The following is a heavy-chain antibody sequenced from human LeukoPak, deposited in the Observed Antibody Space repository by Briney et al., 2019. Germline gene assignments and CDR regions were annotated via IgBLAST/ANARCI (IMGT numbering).Heavy chain of an antibody. J-gene: IGHJ4*02. V-gene: IGHV1-2*02. CDR2: INPNSGGT. CDR1: GYTFTGYY. Sequence: GASVKVSCKASGYTFTGYYMHWVRQAPGKGLEWMGWINPNSGGTNYAQKFQGRVTMTRNTSISTAYMELSRLRSDDTAVYYCARGIQMFSQYYDFWSGYYYFDYWGQGTLVTVSS. D-gene: IGHD3-3*01. CDR3: ARGIQMFSQYYDFWSGYYYFDY.